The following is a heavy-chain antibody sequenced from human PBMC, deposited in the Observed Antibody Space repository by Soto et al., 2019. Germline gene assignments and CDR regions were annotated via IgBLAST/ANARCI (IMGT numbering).Heavy chain of an antibody. CDR2: INHSGST. Sequence: QVQLQQWGAGLLKPSETLSLTCAVYGGSFSGYYWSWIRQPPGKGLEWIGEINHSGSTNYNPSLKRRVTISVDTSKNQFSLKLSSVTAADTAVYYCARRVYDYIWGSYRHPAFDYWGQGTLVTVSS. CDR1: GGSFSGYY. D-gene: IGHD3-16*02. CDR3: ARRVYDYIWGSYRHPAFDY. V-gene: IGHV4-34*01. J-gene: IGHJ4*02.